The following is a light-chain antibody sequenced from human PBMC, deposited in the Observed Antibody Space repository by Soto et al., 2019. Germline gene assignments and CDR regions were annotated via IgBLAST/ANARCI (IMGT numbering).Light chain of an antibody. Sequence: AIQMPQHPSSQSASVGDIFTIPCRASQGIRNDLGWYQQKPGKAPKLLIYAASSLQSGVPSRFSGSGSGTDFTLTISSLQPEDFATYYCLQDYNYPRPFGQGGKV. CDR1: QGIRND. J-gene: IGKJ1*01. CDR3: LQDYNYPRP. V-gene: IGKV1-6*01. CDR2: AAS.